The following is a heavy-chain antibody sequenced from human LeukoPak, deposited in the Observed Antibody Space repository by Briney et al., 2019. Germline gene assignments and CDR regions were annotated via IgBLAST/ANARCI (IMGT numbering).Heavy chain of an antibody. CDR3: VRGSDYGGPHY. Sequence: GGSLRLSCAVSGFTFSSYWMHWVRQAPGKGLVWVSRIDRDGSRINYADSVKGRFTISRDNGKNTLFLQMNSLRAENAAVYYCVRGSDYGGPHYWGQGTLVTVSS. J-gene: IGHJ4*02. CDR1: GFTFSSYW. V-gene: IGHV3-74*01. D-gene: IGHD4-23*01. CDR2: IDRDGSRI.